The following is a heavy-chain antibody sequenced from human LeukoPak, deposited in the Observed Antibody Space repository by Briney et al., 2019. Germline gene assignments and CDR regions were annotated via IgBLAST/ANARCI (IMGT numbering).Heavy chain of an antibody. CDR1: GGSISSGGYS. V-gene: IGHV4-30-2*01. D-gene: IGHD3-10*01. J-gene: IGHJ5*02. CDR2: IYHSGST. Sequence: PSETLSLTCAVSGGSISSGGYSWSWIRQPPGKGLEWIGYIYHSGSTYYNPSLKSRVTISVDRSKNQFSLKLSSVTAADTAVYYCARVGYYGSGAQRDWFDPWGQGTLVTVSS. CDR3: ARVGYYGSGAQRDWFDP.